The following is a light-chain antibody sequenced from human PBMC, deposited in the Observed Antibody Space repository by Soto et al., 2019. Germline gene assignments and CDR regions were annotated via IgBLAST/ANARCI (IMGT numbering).Light chain of an antibody. CDR1: SSDVGGYNY. CDR3: SSYTSSSTLV. J-gene: IGLJ2*01. V-gene: IGLV2-14*01. Sequence: QSALTQPASVSGSPGQSITISCTGTSSDVGGYNYVSWYQQHPGKAPKLMIYDVSNRPSGVSNSFSGSKSGNTASLTISGLQAEDDADYYCSSYTSSSTLVFGGGTKLTVL. CDR2: DVS.